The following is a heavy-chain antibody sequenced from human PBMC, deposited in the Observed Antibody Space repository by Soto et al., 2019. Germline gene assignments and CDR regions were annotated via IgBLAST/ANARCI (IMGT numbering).Heavy chain of an antibody. D-gene: IGHD6-13*01. CDR3: ARDRSSSSWQTYYYYYGMDV. CDR1: GFTFSSYA. CDR2: ISYDGSNK. V-gene: IGHV3-30-3*01. Sequence: QVQLVESGGGVVQPGRSLRLSCAASGFTFSSYAMHWVRQAPGKGLEWVAVISYDGSNKYYADSVKGRFTISRDNSKNTLYLQMNSLRAEDTAVYYCARDRSSSSWQTYYYYYGMDVWGQGTTVTVSS. J-gene: IGHJ6*02.